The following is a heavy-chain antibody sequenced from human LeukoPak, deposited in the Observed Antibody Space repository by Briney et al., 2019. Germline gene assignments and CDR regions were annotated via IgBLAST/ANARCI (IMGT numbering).Heavy chain of an antibody. V-gene: IGHV1-69*13. Sequence: ASVKVSCKASGGTFSSYAISWVRQAPGQGIEWMGGIIPIFGTANYAQKFQGRVTITADESTSTAYMELSSLRSEDTAVYYCASQDYYDSSGLSWGQGTLVTVSS. CDR2: IIPIFGTA. D-gene: IGHD3-22*01. CDR3: ASQDYYDSSGLS. CDR1: GGTFSSYA. J-gene: IGHJ4*02.